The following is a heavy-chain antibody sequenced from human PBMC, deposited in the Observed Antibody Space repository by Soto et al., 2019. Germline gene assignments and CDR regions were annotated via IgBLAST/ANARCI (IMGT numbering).Heavy chain of an antibody. CDR2: IYYSGST. V-gene: IGHV4-39*01. D-gene: IGHD3-16*01. J-gene: IGHJ3*02. CDR3: ARRPGVYVWGSWGAFDI. Sequence: QLQLQESGPGLVKPSETLSLTCTVSGGSISSSSYYWGWIRQPPGKGLEWIGSIYYSGSTYYNPSLKSRVTISVDTSKNQFSLKLSSVTAADTAVYYCARRPGVYVWGSWGAFDIWGQGTMVTVSS. CDR1: GGSISSSSYY.